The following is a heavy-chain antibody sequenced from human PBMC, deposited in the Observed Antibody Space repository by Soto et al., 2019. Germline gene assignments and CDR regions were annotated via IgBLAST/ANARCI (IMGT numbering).Heavy chain of an antibody. CDR1: GFTFSSYW. D-gene: IGHD3-22*01. CDR2: INSDGSST. V-gene: IGHV3-74*01. J-gene: IGHJ5*02. Sequence: EVQLVESGGGLVQPGESLRLSCAVSGFTFSSYWMHWVRQAPGKGLMWVSHINSDGSSTSYADSVKGRFTISRDNAKNTLYLQMNSLRAEDTAVYYCAREVRHYYDVSGYYAWGQGTLFTVSS. CDR3: AREVRHYYDVSGYYA.